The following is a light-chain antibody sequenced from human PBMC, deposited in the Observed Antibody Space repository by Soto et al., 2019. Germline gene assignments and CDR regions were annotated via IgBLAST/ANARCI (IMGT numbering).Light chain of an antibody. CDR1: SSDVGGYNY. J-gene: IGLJ1*01. CDR2: EVS. Sequence: QSVLTQPASVSGSPGQSITISCTGTSSDVGGYNYVSWYQQHPGKAPKLMIYEVSNRPSGVSNRFSGSKSGNTASLTISGLQAGDEADYYCSSYTSSSTPHVFGTGTKVTVL. V-gene: IGLV2-14*01. CDR3: SSYTSSSTPHV.